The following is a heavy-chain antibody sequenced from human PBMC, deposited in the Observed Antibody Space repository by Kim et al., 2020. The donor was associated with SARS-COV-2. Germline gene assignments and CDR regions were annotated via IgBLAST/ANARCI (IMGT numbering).Heavy chain of an antibody. D-gene: IGHD6-19*01. J-gene: IGHJ4*02. CDR3: ARGAHNSAWL. V-gene: IGHV6-1*01. CDR2: TYYRSKWYN. Sequence: SQTLSLTCAISGDSVSSSSAAWHWIRQSPSRGLEWLGRTYYRSKWYNNYAVSVTSRITIIADTPKNQFSLQLNSVTPEDTAVYYCARGAHNSAWLWGQGTLVTVSS. CDR1: GDSVSSSSAA.